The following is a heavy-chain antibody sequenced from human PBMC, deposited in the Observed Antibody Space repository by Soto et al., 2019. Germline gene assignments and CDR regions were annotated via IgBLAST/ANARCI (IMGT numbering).Heavy chain of an antibody. CDR3: VKEIAARIH. CDR2: ISWNSASM. CDR1: VFTFNDHA. J-gene: IGHJ4*02. V-gene: IGHV3-9*01. Sequence: GGSLRLSCAASVFTFNDHAVHWVRQAPGKGLEWVSGISWNSASMTYADSVKGRFTISRDKEKNSLYLQMNGLRDDDKALYFSVKEIAARIHSGQGTLVTVSS. D-gene: IGHD2-15*01.